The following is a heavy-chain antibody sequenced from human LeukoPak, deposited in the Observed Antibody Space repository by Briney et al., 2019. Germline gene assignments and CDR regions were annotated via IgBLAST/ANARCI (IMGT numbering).Heavy chain of an antibody. V-gene: IGHV4-38-2*02. J-gene: IGHJ4*02. Sequence: SETLSLTCTVSGYSINIGYYWGWVRQPPGKGLEWIGSIYHVRVGGSYYNPSLQSRVTISVDTSKNQFSLKLSSVTAADTAVYYCAARYNWKKGLDYWGQGTLVTVSS. D-gene: IGHD1-20*01. CDR3: AARYNWKKGLDY. CDR1: GYSINIGYY. CDR2: IYHVRVGGS.